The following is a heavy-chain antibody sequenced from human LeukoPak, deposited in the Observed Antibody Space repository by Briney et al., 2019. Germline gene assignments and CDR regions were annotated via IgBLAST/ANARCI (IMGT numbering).Heavy chain of an antibody. CDR2: ISGSGGST. CDR1: GFTFGDYA. V-gene: IGHV3-23*01. CDR3: AKEPSGTQDY. Sequence: PGGSLRLSCTASGFTFGDYAMSWFRQAPGKGLEWVSAISGSGGSTYYADSVKGRFTISRDNSKNTLYLQMNSLRAEDTAVYYCAKEPSGTQDYWGQGTLVTVSS. D-gene: IGHD3-10*01. J-gene: IGHJ4*02.